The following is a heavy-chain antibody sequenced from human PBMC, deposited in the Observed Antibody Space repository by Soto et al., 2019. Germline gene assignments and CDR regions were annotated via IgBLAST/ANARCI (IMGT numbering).Heavy chain of an antibody. CDR3: ARVSASSMLRGVIIN. D-gene: IGHD3-10*01. V-gene: IGHV4-4*02. J-gene: IGHJ4*02. CDR2: IFHSGST. CDR1: GASISSDNW. Sequence: ETLSLTCAVSGASISSDNWWGWFRQSPGEGLDWIGEIFHSGSTNYNPSLKSRVTISVDTSKNQFSLNLTSVTAADTAKYYCARVSASSMLRGVIINWGQGTLVTVSS.